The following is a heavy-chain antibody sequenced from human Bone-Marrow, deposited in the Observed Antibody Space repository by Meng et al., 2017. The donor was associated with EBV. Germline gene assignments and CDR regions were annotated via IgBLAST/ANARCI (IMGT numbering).Heavy chain of an antibody. V-gene: IGHV3-23*01. CDR2: ISASGGT. CDR1: GFTFSSYV. J-gene: IGHJ1*01. CDR3: AKGGGNSAAEYFQH. D-gene: IGHD4-23*01. Sequence: RRLGAGGGLVQPGGSLRLSCAASGFTFSSYVMRWVRQAPGKGLEWISTISASGGTYYADSVKGRFTISRDSSKNTLFLQMNSLRAEDTAVYYCAKGGGNSAAEYFQHWGQGTLVTVSS.